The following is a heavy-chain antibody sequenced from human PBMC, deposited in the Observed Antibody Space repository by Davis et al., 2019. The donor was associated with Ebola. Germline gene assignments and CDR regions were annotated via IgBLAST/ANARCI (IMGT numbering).Heavy chain of an antibody. J-gene: IGHJ6*04. CDR3: ARSGLSFGVVKYHYGMDV. Sequence: GGSLRLSCVVSGFTFSDFAMHWVRQAPGKGLEWVAIISYDGKKAYYGDSVKGRFTISRDNSKKTMYLQMNSLRAEDTAVYYCARSGLSFGVVKYHYGMDVWGKGTTVTVSS. V-gene: IGHV3-30*04. CDR1: GFTFSDFA. CDR2: ISYDGKKA. D-gene: IGHD3-3*01.